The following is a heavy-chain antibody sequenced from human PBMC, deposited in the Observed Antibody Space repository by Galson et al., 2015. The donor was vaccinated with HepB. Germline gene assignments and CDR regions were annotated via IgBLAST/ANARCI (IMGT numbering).Heavy chain of an antibody. CDR1: GFTFSSYS. Sequence: SLRLSCAASGFTFSSYSMNWVRQAPGKGLEWVSSISSSSSYIYYADSVKGRFTISRDNAKNSLYLQMNSLRAEDTAVYYCAKGGGYISGSWDYWGQGTLVTVSS. CDR3: AKGGGYISGSWDY. V-gene: IGHV3-21*01. D-gene: IGHD2-15*01. J-gene: IGHJ4*02. CDR2: ISSSSSYI.